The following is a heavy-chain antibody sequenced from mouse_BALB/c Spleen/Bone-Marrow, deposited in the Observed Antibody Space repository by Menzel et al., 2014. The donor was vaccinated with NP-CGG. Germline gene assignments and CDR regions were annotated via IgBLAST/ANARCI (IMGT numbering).Heavy chain of an antibody. Sequence: EVQLQESGAELVKPGASVKLSCTASGFNIKDTYMHWVKQRPEQGLEWIGRIDPANGNTKYDPKFQGKATITADTSSNTAYLQLSSLTSEDTAVYYCARYDYGWYFYVWGAGTTVTVSS. V-gene: IGHV14-3*02. CDR3: ARYDYGWYFYV. J-gene: IGHJ1*01. D-gene: IGHD1-1*01. CDR1: GFNIKDTY. CDR2: IDPANGNT.